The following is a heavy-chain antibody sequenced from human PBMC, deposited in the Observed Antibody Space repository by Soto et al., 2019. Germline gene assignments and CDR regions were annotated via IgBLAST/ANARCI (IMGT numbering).Heavy chain of an antibody. CDR3: TGRPYRSTSGGIDY. Sequence: SDTLSLTCAVSGASIASDHWWTWIRQPPGKGLEWIAEVRHTGSTEYSPSLRSRVTISVDKSKNQISLKVSSVTAADTAVYYCTGRPYRSTSGGIDYWGQGTLVT. J-gene: IGHJ4*02. CDR1: GASIASDHW. D-gene: IGHD2-15*01. CDR2: VRHTGST. V-gene: IGHV4-4*02.